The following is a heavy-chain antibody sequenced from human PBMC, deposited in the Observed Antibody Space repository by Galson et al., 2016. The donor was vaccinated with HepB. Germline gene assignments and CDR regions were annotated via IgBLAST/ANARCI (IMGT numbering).Heavy chain of an antibody. D-gene: IGHD6-19*01. CDR3: AKAQSSPWYDFDY. CDR2: IDHSGGST. V-gene: IGHV3-23*01. J-gene: IGHJ4*02. CDR1: GFTFSSYD. Sequence: SLRLSCAASGFTFSSYDLSWVRQAPGKGLEWVSVIDHSGGSTYYIGSVKGRFTISRDNSKNTLYLQMSSLSAEDTAVYYCAKAQSSPWYDFDYWGQGTLVTVSS.